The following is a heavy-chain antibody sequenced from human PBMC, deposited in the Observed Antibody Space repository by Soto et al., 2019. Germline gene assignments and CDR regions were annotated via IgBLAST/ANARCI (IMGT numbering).Heavy chain of an antibody. CDR2: IHYSGST. CDR3: ARVSMQQLDYYYYYMDV. V-gene: IGHV4-59*01. D-gene: IGHD6-13*01. CDR1: GGSISSYY. Sequence: PSATLSLTCTVSGGSISSYYWSWIRQPPGKGLEWIGYIHYSGSTDYNPSLKSRVTISVDTSKNQFSLKLSSVTAADTAVYYCARVSMQQLDYYYYYMDVWGKGTTVTVSS. J-gene: IGHJ6*03.